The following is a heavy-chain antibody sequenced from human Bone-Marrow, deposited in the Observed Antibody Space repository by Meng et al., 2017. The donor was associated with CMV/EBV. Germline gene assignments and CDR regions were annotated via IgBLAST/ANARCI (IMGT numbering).Heavy chain of an antibody. V-gene: IGHV3-21*01. CDR1: GFTFSSYS. J-gene: IGHJ6*02. CDR2: ISSSSSYI. CDR3: ARDKPQWTNYYYGMDV. Sequence: GESLKISCAASGFTFSSYSMNWVRQAPGKGLEWVSSISSSSSYIYYADSAKGRFTISRDNAKNSLYLQMNSLRAEDTAVYYCARDKPQWTNYYYGMDVWGQGTTVTVSS. D-gene: IGHD1-14*01.